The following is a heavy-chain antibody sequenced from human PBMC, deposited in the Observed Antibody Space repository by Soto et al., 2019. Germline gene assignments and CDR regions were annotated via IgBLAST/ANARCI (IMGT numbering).Heavy chain of an antibody. CDR1: EFTINTYW. CDR2: TNQDGSTT. V-gene: IGHV3-7*01. D-gene: IGHD2-21*01. J-gene: IGHJ4*02. CDR3: GKNHIG. Sequence: EVQMVESGGGLVQPGGSLRLSCADSEFTINTYWMSWVRQAPGKGLEWVASTNQDGSTTYYVDSVTGRFTISRDNAKNSLYLQMNSLIAEDTALYYCGKNHIGRGQGTLVTVSS.